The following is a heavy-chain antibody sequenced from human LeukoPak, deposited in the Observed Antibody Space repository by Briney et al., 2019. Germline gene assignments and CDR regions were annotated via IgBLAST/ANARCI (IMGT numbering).Heavy chain of an antibody. Sequence: GGSLRLSCAASGFTLSSYGMHWVRQAPGKGLEWVAFIRYDGSNKYYADSVKGRFTISRDNSKNTLYLQMNSLRAEDTAVYYCARLRTMIVVPSDVWGQGTTVTVSS. J-gene: IGHJ6*02. V-gene: IGHV3-30*02. D-gene: IGHD3-22*01. CDR2: IRYDGSNK. CDR1: GFTLSSYG. CDR3: ARLRTMIVVPSDV.